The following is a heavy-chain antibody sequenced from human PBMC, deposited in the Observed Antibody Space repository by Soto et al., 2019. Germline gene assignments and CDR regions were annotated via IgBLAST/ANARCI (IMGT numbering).Heavy chain of an antibody. CDR2: VSFDSKNK. J-gene: IGHJ6*02. Sequence: LVESGGRVVRPGRSLTLSCAASGFTFASYGMHWVRQAPGKGLESVATVSFDSKNKYYIDSVEGRFTISRDNSENTLSLQMNSLRHEDTAVYYCAKESVEATYSFYGLDVWGPGTTVTVSS. D-gene: IGHD4-4*01. V-gene: IGHV3-30*18. CDR3: AKESVEATYSFYGLDV. CDR1: GFTFASYG.